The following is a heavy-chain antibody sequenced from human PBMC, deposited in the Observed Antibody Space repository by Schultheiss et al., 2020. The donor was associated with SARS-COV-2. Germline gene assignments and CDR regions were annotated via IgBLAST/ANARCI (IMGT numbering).Heavy chain of an antibody. Sequence: GGSLRLSCAASGFTFSNYGMHWVRQAPGKGLEWVAVIWYVGSNKYYADSVKGRFTIARDNSKNTVYLQMNSLRAEDTAVYYCARAPDDYGDYNWGQGTLVTVSS. J-gene: IGHJ4*02. V-gene: IGHV3-33*01. CDR1: GFTFSNYG. CDR2: IWYVGSNK. D-gene: IGHD4-17*01. CDR3: ARAPDDYGDYN.